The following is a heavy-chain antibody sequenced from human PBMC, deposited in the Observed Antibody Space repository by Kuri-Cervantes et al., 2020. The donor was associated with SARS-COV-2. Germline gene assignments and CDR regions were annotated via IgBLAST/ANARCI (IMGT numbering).Heavy chain of an antibody. Sequence: SETLSLTCTVSGGSISSYYWSWIRQPPGKGLEWIGYIYYSGSTNYNPSLKSRVTISVDTSKNQFSLKLSSVTAADTAVYYCSRALRSGYCTFDIWGQGTMVTVSS. J-gene: IGHJ3*02. D-gene: IGHD3-3*01. CDR2: IYYSGST. CDR1: GGSISSYY. CDR3: SRALRSGYCTFDI. V-gene: IGHV4-59*01.